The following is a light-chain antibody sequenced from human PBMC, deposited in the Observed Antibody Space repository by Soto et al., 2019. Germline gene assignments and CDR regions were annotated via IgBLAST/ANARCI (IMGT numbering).Light chain of an antibody. CDR2: ETS. CDR3: QQYGTSPRT. J-gene: IGKJ1*01. V-gene: IGKV3-20*01. Sequence: EIFLSQSPGAPSLSLWEIATLSCRASQSFSSSYLAWYQQKPGQAPRLLIYETSSRATGIPDRFSGSGSQTDFTLTISRLEPEDFAVYYCQQYGTSPRTFGQGTKVDIK. CDR1: QSFSSSY.